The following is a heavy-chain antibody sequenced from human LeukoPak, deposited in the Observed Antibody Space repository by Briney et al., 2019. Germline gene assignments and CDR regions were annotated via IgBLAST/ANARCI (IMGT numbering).Heavy chain of an antibody. Sequence: ASVKVSCKASGYTFTGYYMHWVRQAPGQGLEWMGWINPNSGGTNYAQKFQGWVTMTRDTSISTAYMELSRLRSDDTAVYYCARAQTIQLWPSGAFDIWGQGTMVTVSS. CDR2: INPNSGGT. CDR1: GYTFTGYY. J-gene: IGHJ3*02. D-gene: IGHD5-18*01. CDR3: ARAQTIQLWPSGAFDI. V-gene: IGHV1-2*04.